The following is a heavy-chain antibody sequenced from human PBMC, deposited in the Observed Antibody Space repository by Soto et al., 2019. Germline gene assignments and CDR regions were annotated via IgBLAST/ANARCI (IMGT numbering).Heavy chain of an antibody. Sequence: PSETLSLTCTVSGGSISSYYWSWIRQPPGKGLEWIGYIYYSGSTNYNPSLKSRVTISVDTSKNQFSLKLSSVTAADTAVYYCARVRVDIVATIHRWFDPWGQGTLVTVSS. CDR1: GGSISSYY. CDR2: IYYSGST. J-gene: IGHJ5*02. CDR3: ARVRVDIVATIHRWFDP. V-gene: IGHV4-59*01. D-gene: IGHD5-12*01.